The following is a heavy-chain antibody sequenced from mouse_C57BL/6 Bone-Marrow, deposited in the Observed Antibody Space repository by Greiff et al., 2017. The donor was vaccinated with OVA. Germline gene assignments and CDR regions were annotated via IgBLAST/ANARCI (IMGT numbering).Heavy chain of an antibody. J-gene: IGHJ1*03. Sequence: EVKLMESGPELVKPGASVKIPCKASGYTFTDYNMDWVKQSHGKSLEWIGDINPNNGGTIYNQKFKGKATLTVDKSSSTAYMELRSLTSEDTAVYYCARSGYYGSRNWYFDVWGTGTTVTVSS. CDR1: GYTFTDYN. D-gene: IGHD1-1*01. V-gene: IGHV1-18*01. CDR3: ARSGYYGSRNWYFDV. CDR2: INPNNGGT.